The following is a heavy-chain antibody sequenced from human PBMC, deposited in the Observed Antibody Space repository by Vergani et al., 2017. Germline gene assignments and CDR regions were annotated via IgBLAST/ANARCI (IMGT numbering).Heavy chain of an antibody. V-gene: IGHV5-51*01. CDR1: ESSFIRNE. CDR2: INPIDSKI. J-gene: IGHJ4*02. Sequence: EVMLVQSGAEVKKPGESLKISCKYSESSFIRNEIAWVRQMSGKGLQWMGNINPIDSKIAYSPSFQGQAIMSLDKSITTAYLQWRSLKASDTAIYYCTRHVPCGDGACLHFDHWGQGTRVTVSS. D-gene: IGHD2-21*01. CDR3: TRHVPCGDGACLHFDH.